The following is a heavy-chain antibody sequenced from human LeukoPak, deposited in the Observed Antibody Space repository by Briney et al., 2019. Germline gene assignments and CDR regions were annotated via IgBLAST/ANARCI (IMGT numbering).Heavy chain of an antibody. CDR1: GFTFSGYS. CDR2: ISSSSSYI. CDR3: ARHPAYCSGGSCHDS. D-gene: IGHD2-15*01. J-gene: IGHJ4*02. V-gene: IGHV3-21*01. Sequence: GGALRLSCAASGFTFSGYSMNWVRQAPGERLEWVSSISSSSSYIYYADSVKGRFTISRDNAKNSLYLQMDSLRVGDTAVYYCARHPAYCSGGSCHDSWGQGTLVTVSS.